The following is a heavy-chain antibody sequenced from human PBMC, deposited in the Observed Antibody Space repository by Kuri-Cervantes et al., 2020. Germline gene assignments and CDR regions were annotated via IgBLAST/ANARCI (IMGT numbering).Heavy chain of an antibody. D-gene: IGHD7-27*01. V-gene: IGHV4-34*01. Sequence: SQTLSLTCAVYGGSFSGYYWSWNRQPPGKGLEWIGEINHSGSTNYNPSLKSRVTISVDTSKNQFSLKLSSVTAADTAVYYCARGGDWGDYWGQGTLVTVSS. CDR2: INHSGST. J-gene: IGHJ4*02. CDR3: ARGGDWGDY. CDR1: GGSFSGYY.